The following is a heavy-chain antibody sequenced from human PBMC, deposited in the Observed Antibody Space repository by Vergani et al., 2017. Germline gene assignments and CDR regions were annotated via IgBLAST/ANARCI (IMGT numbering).Heavy chain of an antibody. CDR3: ARRQYVHSWVVSWFDP. V-gene: IGHV5-51*01. Sequence: EVQLVQSGPAVKKPGDSLTISCQGFGFTFSSSWIGWVRQRPGKGLEWMGIIYPGDSETRYSPAFQGQVTISADRSKSTTFLKWSSLKASDTAVYYCARRQYVHSWVVSWFDPWGQGTQVTVSS. D-gene: IGHD2-21*01. J-gene: IGHJ5*02. CDR1: GFTFSSSW. CDR2: IYPGDSET.